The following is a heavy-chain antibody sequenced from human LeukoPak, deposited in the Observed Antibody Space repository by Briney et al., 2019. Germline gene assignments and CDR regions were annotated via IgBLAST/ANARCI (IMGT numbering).Heavy chain of an antibody. CDR2: IKQDGSEI. Sequence: GGSLRLSCAASGFTFSSYAMSWVRQAPGKGLEWVANIKQDGSEIYYADSVKGRFTISRDNAKNSLYLQMNNLRAEGTAVYSCARAARTFDYWGQGTLVTVSS. V-gene: IGHV3-7*01. J-gene: IGHJ4*02. CDR1: GFTFSSYA. CDR3: ARAARTFDY.